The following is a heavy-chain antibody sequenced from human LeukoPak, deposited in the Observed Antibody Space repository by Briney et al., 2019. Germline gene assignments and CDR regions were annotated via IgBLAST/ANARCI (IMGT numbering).Heavy chain of an antibody. Sequence: KPSEALSLTCSVSGDSVTSSYWNWIRQPPGKGLEWIGYVSSDGTTNYTPSLRSRLIMSVDTAKTNISLILTSVTAADTAIYYCARLDCLVEGCYNHWGRGTLVTVSS. D-gene: IGHD2-15*01. V-gene: IGHV4-59*08. CDR2: VSSDGTT. J-gene: IGHJ4*02. CDR3: ARLDCLVEGCYNH. CDR1: GDSVTSSY.